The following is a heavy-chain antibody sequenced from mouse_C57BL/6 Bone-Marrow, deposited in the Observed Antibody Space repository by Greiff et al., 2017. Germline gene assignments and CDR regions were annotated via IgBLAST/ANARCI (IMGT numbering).Heavy chain of an antibody. CDR1: GFSLTSYG. Sequence: QVQLQQSGPGLVQPSQSLSITCTVSGFSLTSYGVHWVRQSPGKGLEWLGVIWRGGSTAYNAAFISRLSISKDNSKGQVFFKMNSLQADDTAIYYCASRIWFAYWGQGTLVTVSA. CDR2: IWRGGST. J-gene: IGHJ3*01. V-gene: IGHV2-2*01. CDR3: ASRIWFAY.